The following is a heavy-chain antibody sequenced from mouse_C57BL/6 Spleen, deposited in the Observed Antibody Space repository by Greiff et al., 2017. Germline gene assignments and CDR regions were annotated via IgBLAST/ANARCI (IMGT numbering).Heavy chain of an antibody. J-gene: IGHJ1*03. V-gene: IGHV5-6*01. CDR1: GFTFSSYG. D-gene: IGHD2-3*01. Sequence: EVKLVESGGDLVKPGGSLKLSCAASGFTFSSYGMSWVRQTPDKRLEWVATISSGGSYTYYPDSVKGRFTISRDNAKNTLYLQMSSLKSEDTAMYYCARQDDGSYWYFDVWGTGTTVTVSS. CDR2: ISSGGSYT. CDR3: ARQDDGSYWYFDV.